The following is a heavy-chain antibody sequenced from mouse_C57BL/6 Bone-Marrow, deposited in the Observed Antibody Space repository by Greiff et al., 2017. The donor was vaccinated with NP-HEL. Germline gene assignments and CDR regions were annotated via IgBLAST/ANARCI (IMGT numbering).Heavy chain of an antibody. D-gene: IGHD1-1*01. J-gene: IGHJ3*01. Sequence: QVQLQQSGAELVKPGASVKLSCKASGYTFTSYWMHWVKQRPGQGLEWIGMIHPNSGSTNYNEKFKSKATLTVDKSSSTAYMQLSSLTSEDSAVYYCAPYYCRPFAYWGQGTLVTVSA. V-gene: IGHV1-64*01. CDR3: APYYCRPFAY. CDR2: IHPNSGST. CDR1: GYTFTSYW.